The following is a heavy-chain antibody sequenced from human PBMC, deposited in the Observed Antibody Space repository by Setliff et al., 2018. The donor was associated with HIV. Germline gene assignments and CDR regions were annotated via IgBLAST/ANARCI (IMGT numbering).Heavy chain of an antibody. J-gene: IGHJ4*02. CDR2: IYYSGST. V-gene: IGHV4-31*03. Sequence: PSETLSLTCTVSGASISSGGFYWSWIRQHPGKGLEWIGYIYYSGSTYYNPSLKSRVTISVDTSKNQFSLKLRSVTAADTAVYYCARQPLYNDYDWRSYYFDYWGQGSLVTVSS. CDR1: GASISSGGFY. D-gene: IGHD5-12*01. CDR3: ARQPLYNDYDWRSYYFDY.